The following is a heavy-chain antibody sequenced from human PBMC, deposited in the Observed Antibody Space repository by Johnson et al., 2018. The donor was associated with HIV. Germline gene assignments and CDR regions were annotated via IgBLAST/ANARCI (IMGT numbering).Heavy chain of an antibody. J-gene: IGHJ3*02. CDR3: VKERQLVRSFDI. CDR2: IWYDGSNK. V-gene: IGHV3-33*03. Sequence: QMLLVESGGGVVQPGRSLRLSCAASGFTFSSYGMHWVRQAPGKGLEWVAVIWYDGSNKYYADSVKGRFTVSRDNTKNTLFLEMNSLRPEDTAVYYCVKERQLVRSFDIWGQGTMVTVSS. D-gene: IGHD6-6*01. CDR1: GFTFSSYG.